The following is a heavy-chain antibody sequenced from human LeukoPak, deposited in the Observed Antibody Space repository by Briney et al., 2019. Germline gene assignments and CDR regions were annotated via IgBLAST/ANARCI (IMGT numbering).Heavy chain of an antibody. V-gene: IGHV3-21*01. CDR2: INSRGNYI. D-gene: IGHD3-10*01. CDR1: GFDFSIYG. CDR3: ARRREQGSGSDWL. J-gene: IGHJ4*02. Sequence: PGESLRLSCAASGFDFSIYGMNWVRQAPGKGLEWVSSINSRGNYIYYSDSLKGRFTISRDNARSSLYLQMSSLRAEDTAVYYCARRREQGSGSDWLWGQGTLVTVSP.